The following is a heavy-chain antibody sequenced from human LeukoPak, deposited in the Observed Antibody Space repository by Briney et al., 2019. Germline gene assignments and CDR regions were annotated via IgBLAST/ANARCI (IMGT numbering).Heavy chain of an antibody. Sequence: PSETLSLTCTVSGGSVSSGSYYWSWIRQPSGKGLEWIGYIYYSGSTNYNPSLKSRVTISVDTSKNQFSLKLSSVTAADTAVYYCASSKGYSSALYYFDYWGQGTLVTVSS. D-gene: IGHD6-19*01. CDR2: IYYSGST. J-gene: IGHJ4*02. V-gene: IGHV4-61*01. CDR1: GGSVSSGSYY. CDR3: ASSKGYSSALYYFDY.